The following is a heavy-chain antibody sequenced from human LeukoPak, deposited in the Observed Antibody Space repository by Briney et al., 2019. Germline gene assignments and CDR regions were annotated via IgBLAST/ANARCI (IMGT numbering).Heavy chain of an antibody. V-gene: IGHV3-30*04. CDR1: GFTFSSYE. Sequence: GGSLRLSCAASGFTFSSYEMNWVRQAPGKGLEWVAVISYDGSNKYYADSVKGRFTISRDNSKNTLYLQMNSLRAEDTAIYYCAELGITMIGGVWGKGTTVTISS. D-gene: IGHD3-10*02. J-gene: IGHJ6*04. CDR3: AELGITMIGGV. CDR2: ISYDGSNK.